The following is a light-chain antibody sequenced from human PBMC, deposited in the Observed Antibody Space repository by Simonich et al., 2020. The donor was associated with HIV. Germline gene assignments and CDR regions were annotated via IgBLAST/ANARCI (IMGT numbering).Light chain of an antibody. V-gene: IGKV3-15*01. J-gene: IGKJ4*01. CDR1: QSVGSN. CDR2: GAS. CDR3: QQYNDWPT. Sequence: EIVMTQSPATLSVSPGERATLSCRASQSVGSNLAWYQQKPGQAPRLLIYGASTSATGIPARFSGSGSGTEFTLTISSMQSEDFAVYSCQQYNDWPTFGGGTKVEIK.